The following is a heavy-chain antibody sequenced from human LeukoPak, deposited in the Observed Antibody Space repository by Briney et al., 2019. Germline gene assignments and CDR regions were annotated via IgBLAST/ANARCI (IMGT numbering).Heavy chain of an antibody. Sequence: GGSLRLSRAASGFTFSNAWMSWVRQAPGQGLEWVGRTKSKTDGGTTDYAAPVKGRFTISRDDSNNTLYLQMNSLKTEHAAVYYCTTVAVTMVRGVIIIARSFDYWGQGTPVTVSS. V-gene: IGHV3-15*01. CDR3: TTVAVTMVRGVIIIARSFDY. D-gene: IGHD3-10*01. CDR1: GFTFSNAW. J-gene: IGHJ4*02. CDR2: TKSKTDGGTT.